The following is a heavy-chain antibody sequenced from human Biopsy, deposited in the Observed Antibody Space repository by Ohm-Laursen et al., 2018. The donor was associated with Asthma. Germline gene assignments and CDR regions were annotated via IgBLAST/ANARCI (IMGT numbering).Heavy chain of an antibody. Sequence: GASVKVSCKSLGGTFNTYVIGLVRQAPGQGLEWVGGINSVFGTTTYPQKFQDRVTITADDSTSTVYMELSSLRSEDTAVYYCARKAGSCISRTCYSLDFWGQGTLVTVSS. J-gene: IGHJ4*02. V-gene: IGHV1-69*13. CDR2: INSVFGTT. CDR1: GGTFNTYV. D-gene: IGHD2-2*01. CDR3: ARKAGSCISRTCYSLDF.